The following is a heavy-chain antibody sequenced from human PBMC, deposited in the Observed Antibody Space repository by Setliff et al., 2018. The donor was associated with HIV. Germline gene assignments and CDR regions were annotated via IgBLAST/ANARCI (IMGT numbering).Heavy chain of an antibody. J-gene: IGHJ2*01. D-gene: IGHD3-10*01. CDR1: GGSISSYY. CDR3: ARVTGLLWFWELIDWYFDR. CDR2: IYYSGST. Sequence: SETLSLTCTVSGGSISSYYWSWIRQPPGKGLEWMGYIYYSGSTNYNPSLKSRVTISVDTSKNQFSLKLSSVTAADMAVYYCARVTGLLWFWELIDWYFDRWGRGTLVTVSS. V-gene: IGHV4-59*01.